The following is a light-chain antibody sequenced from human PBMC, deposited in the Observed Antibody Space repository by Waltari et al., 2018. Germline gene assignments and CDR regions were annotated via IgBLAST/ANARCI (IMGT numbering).Light chain of an antibody. CDR1: QGISSY. V-gene: IGKV1-8*01. CDR3: QQYYSYPIT. CDR2: AAS. Sequence: AIRMTQYPSSLSASTGDRVTITCRASQGISSYLAWYQQNPGKAPKLLIYAASTLQSRVPSRFSGSGSGTDFTLTISCLQSEDFATYYCQQYYSYPITFGQGTRLEIK. J-gene: IGKJ5*01.